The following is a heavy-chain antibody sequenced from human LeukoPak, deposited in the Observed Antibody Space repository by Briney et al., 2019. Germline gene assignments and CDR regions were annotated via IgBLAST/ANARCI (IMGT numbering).Heavy chain of an antibody. Sequence: GGSLRLSCAASGFTFSSYWMHWVRQAPGKGLVWVSRINSDGSSTSYADSVKGRFTISRDSAKNTLYLQMNSLRAEDTAVYYCARGKVDTAMAIDYWGQGTLVTASS. CDR2: INSDGSST. V-gene: IGHV3-74*01. CDR3: ARGKVDTAMAIDY. D-gene: IGHD5-18*01. J-gene: IGHJ4*02. CDR1: GFTFSSYW.